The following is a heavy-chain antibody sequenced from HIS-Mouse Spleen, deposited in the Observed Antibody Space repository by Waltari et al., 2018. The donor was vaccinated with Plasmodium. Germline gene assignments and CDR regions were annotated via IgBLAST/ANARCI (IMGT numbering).Heavy chain of an antibody. D-gene: IGHD6-6*01. J-gene: IGHJ3*02. Sequence: EVQLVESGGGLIQPGGSLRLSCAASGFTVSSNYMSWVRQAPGKGMEWGSGIYSGGSTYYADSVKGRFTISRDNSKNTLYLQMNSLRAEDTAVYYCARGMKSSSSAFDIWGQGTMVTVSS. CDR1: GFTVSSNY. CDR2: IYSGGST. V-gene: IGHV3-53*01. CDR3: ARGMKSSSSAFDI.